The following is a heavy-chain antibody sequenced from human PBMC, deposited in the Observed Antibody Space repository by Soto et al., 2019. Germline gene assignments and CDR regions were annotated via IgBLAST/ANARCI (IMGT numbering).Heavy chain of an antibody. V-gene: IGHV3-7*03. D-gene: IGHD1-7*01. Sequence: GGSLRLSCAAFGFTFSSYWMSWVRQAPGKGLEWVANIKQDGSEKYYVDSVKGRFTISRDNAKNSLYLQMNSLRAEDTAVYYCARALSITGTTLGYYYGMDVWGQGTTVTVSS. CDR3: ARALSITGTTLGYYYGMDV. J-gene: IGHJ6*02. CDR1: GFTFSSYW. CDR2: IKQDGSEK.